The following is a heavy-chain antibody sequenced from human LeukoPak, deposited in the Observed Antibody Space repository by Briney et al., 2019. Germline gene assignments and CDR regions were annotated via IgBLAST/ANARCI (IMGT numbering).Heavy chain of an antibody. CDR2: ISAYNGNT. CDR1: GYTFTSYG. CDR3: ARDYYDSSGSLTIDY. J-gene: IGHJ4*02. V-gene: IGHV1-18*01. Sequence: ASVKVSCKASGYTFTSYGISWVRQAPGQGLEWMGWISAYNGNTNYAQKLQGRVTMTTDTSTSTAYMELRSLRSDDTAVYYCARDYYDSSGSLTIDYWGQGTLVTVSS. D-gene: IGHD3-22*01.